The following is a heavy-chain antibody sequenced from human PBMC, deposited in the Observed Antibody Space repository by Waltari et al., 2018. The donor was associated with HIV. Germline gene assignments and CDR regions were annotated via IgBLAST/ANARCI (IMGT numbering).Heavy chain of an antibody. CDR1: GITFSRHA. CDR2: ISGSGATK. D-gene: IGHD4-17*01. J-gene: IGHJ6*02. Sequence: EVQLLEAGGGLVPPGGSLRLSCAASGITFSRHAMSWVRQAPGKWLEWVSGISGSGATKKYADSVKGRVIICRDNSKDTLSLQMNSLRGEDTAIYYCAKGPGDYVNYFGMDVWGQGTTVSVSS. CDR3: AKGPGDYVNYFGMDV. V-gene: IGHV3-23*01.